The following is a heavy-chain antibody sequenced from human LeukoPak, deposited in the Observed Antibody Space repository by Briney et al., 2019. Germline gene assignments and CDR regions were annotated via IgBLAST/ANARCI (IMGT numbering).Heavy chain of an antibody. CDR2: IYYSGST. Sequence: SETLSLTCAVSDDSIRSSAYYWGWLRQPPGKGLEWIGSIYYSGSTYYNPSLKSRVTISIDTSKNQFSLKLSSVTAADTAVYYCASEPYGSGSFLGAFDIWGQGTMVTVSS. CDR3: ASEPYGSGSFLGAFDI. CDR1: DDSIRSSAYY. D-gene: IGHD3-10*01. V-gene: IGHV4-39*01. J-gene: IGHJ3*02.